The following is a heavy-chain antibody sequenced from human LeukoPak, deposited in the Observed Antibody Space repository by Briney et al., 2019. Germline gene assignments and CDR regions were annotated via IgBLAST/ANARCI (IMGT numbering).Heavy chain of an antibody. D-gene: IGHD3-10*01. J-gene: IGHJ4*02. CDR2: IYYSGST. CDR1: GGSISSYY. V-gene: IGHV4-59*01. Sequence: SETLSLTCTVSGGSISSYYWSWIRQPPGKGLEWIGYIYYSGSTNYSPSLKSRVTISVDTSKNQFSLKLSSVTAADTAVYYCARFGEQLAADYWGQGTLVTVSS. CDR3: ARFGEQLAADY.